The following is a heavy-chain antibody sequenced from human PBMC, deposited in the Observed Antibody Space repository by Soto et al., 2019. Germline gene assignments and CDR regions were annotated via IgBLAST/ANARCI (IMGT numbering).Heavy chain of an antibody. CDR3: AIWYPPEGYYYYYGMDV. J-gene: IGHJ6*02. V-gene: IGHV1-69*06. CDR1: GGTFSSYA. CDR2: IIPIFGTA. D-gene: IGHD1-20*01. Sequence: SSVKVSFKASGGTFSSYAISWVRQAPGQGLDCMGGIIPIFGTANYAQKFQGRVTITADKSTSTAYMELSSLRSEDTAVYYCAIWYPPEGYYYYYGMDVWGQGTTVTVSS.